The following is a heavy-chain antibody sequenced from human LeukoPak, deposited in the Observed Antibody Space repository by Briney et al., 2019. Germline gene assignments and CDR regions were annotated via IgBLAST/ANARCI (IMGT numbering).Heavy chain of an antibody. J-gene: IGHJ4*02. D-gene: IGHD5-18*01. Sequence: SETLSLTCTVSGGSISSGGYYWSWIRQHPXXXXXWIGYIYYXXXXXXXXXXXXXVTXXXDTSKNQFXLKLSSVTAADTAVYYCAMGGIQLFYFDYWGQGTLVTVSS. CDR1: GGSISSGGYY. V-gene: IGHV4-31*01. CDR3: AMGGIQLFYFDY. CDR2: IYYXXXX.